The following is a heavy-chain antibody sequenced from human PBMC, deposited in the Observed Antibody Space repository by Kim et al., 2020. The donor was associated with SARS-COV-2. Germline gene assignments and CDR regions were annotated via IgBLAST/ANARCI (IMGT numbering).Heavy chain of an antibody. CDR2: SDT. V-gene: IGHV5-51*01. Sequence: SDTRYSPSFQGQVTISADKSISTAYLQWSSLKASDTAMYYCALSGSYFDYWGQGTLVTVSS. D-gene: IGHD1-26*01. J-gene: IGHJ4*02. CDR3: ALSGSYFDY.